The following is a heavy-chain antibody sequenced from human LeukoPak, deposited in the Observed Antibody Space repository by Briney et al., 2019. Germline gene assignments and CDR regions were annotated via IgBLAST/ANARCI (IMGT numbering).Heavy chain of an antibody. CDR1: GGSISSYY. Sequence: SETLSLTCTVSGGSISSYYWSWIRQPPGKRLEWIGYIYYSGSTNYNPSLKSRVTISVDTSKNQFSLKLSSVTAADTAVYYCAREVGSRIFDYWGQGTLVTVSS. CDR2: IYYSGST. D-gene: IGHD1-26*01. J-gene: IGHJ4*02. CDR3: AREVGSRIFDY. V-gene: IGHV4-59*01.